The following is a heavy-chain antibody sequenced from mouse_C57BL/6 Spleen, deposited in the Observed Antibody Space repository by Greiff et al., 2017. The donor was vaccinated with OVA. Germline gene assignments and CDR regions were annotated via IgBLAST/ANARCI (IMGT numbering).Heavy chain of an antibody. CDR3: AREGGSGPYFDY. CDR2: ISSGGSYT. J-gene: IGHJ2*01. V-gene: IGHV5-6*01. CDR1: GFTFSSYS. Sequence: EVQLVESGGDLVKPGGSLKLSCAASGFTFSSYSMSWVRQTPDKRLEWVATISSGGSYTYYPDSVKGRFTISRDNAKNTLYLQMSSLKSEDTAMYYCAREGGSGPYFDYWGQGTTLTVSS. D-gene: IGHD3-2*02.